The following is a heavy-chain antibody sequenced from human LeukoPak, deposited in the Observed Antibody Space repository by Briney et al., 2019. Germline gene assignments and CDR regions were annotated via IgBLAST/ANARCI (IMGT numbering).Heavy chain of an antibody. Sequence: GESLKISCKGSGYSFTSYWIGWVRQMPGKGLEWMGIIYPGDSDTRYSSSFQGQVTISADKSISTAYLQWSSLKASDTAMYYCARIPYDFWSGYCFDYWGQGTLVTVSS. D-gene: IGHD3-3*01. CDR3: ARIPYDFWSGYCFDY. CDR2: IYPGDSDT. CDR1: GYSFTSYW. J-gene: IGHJ4*02. V-gene: IGHV5-51*01.